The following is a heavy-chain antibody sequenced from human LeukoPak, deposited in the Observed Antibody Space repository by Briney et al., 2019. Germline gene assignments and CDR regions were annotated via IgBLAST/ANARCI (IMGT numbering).Heavy chain of an antibody. CDR1: GYTFTSYG. D-gene: IGHD6-19*01. CDR2: ISAYNGNT. Sequence: GASVKVSCKASGYTFTSYGISWVRQAPGQGLEWMGWISAYNGNTNYAQKLQGRVTITADKSTSTAYMELSSLRSEDTAVYYCARPTWGSGWYFDYWGQGTLVTVSS. CDR3: ARPTWGSGWYFDY. V-gene: IGHV1-18*01. J-gene: IGHJ4*02.